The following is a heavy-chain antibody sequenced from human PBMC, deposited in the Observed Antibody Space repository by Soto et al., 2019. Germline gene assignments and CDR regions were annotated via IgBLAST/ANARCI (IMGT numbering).Heavy chain of an antibody. D-gene: IGHD2-15*01. CDR2: ISSSSSYI. Sequence: EVQLVESGGGLVKPGGSLRLSCAASGLTFSSYSMNWVRQAPGKGLEWVSSISSSSSYIYYADSVKGRFTISRDNAKNSLYLQMNSLRAEDSAVYYCARSGGYCSGGSGYSYYYMDVWGKGTTVTVSS. J-gene: IGHJ6*03. CDR1: GLTFSSYS. V-gene: IGHV3-21*01. CDR3: ARSGGYCSGGSGYSYYYMDV.